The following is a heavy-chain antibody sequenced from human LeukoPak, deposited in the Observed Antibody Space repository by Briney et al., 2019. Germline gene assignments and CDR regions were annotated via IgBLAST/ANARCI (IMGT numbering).Heavy chain of an antibody. CDR3: AVTLVATFDY. J-gene: IGHJ4*02. Sequence: SGGSLRLSCAASGFTFSSYAMSWVRQAPGKWLEWVAFIRYDGSNKYYADSVKGRFTISRDNSKNTLYLQMNSLRAEDTAVYYCAVTLVATFDYWGQGTLVTVSS. D-gene: IGHD5-12*01. CDR2: IRYDGSNK. V-gene: IGHV3-30*02. CDR1: GFTFSSYA.